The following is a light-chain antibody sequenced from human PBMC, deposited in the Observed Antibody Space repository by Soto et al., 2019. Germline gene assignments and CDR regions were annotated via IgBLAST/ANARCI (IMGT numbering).Light chain of an antibody. V-gene: IGKV3D-15*01. CDR1: QSVSSN. J-gene: IGKJ1*01. CDR3: QQYNNWPRT. CDR2: DAS. Sequence: MTQSPATLSVSPGERATLSCRASQSVSSNLAWYQQKPGQAPRLLIYDASNRATGIPARFSGSGSGTDFTLTISSLEPEDFAVYYCQQYNNWPRTFGQGSKV.